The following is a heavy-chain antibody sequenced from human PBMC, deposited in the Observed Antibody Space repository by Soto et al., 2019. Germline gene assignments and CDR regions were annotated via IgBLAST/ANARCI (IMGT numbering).Heavy chain of an antibody. CDR2: ISWNSGSI. Sequence: GVVECTIVDYAMHRVRKAPGKGLEWVSGISWNSGSIGYADSVKGRFTISRDNAKNSLYPQMNSLRAEDTAVYYCVRLIGNSWLDSWGQGTLVTVSS. D-gene: IGHD2-8*01. CDR3: VRLIGNSWLDS. J-gene: IGHJ5*01. V-gene: IGHV3-9*01. CDR1: ECTIVDYA.